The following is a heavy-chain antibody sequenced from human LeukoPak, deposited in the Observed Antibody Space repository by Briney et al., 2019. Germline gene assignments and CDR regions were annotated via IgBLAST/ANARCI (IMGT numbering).Heavy chain of an antibody. CDR1: GFTVSSNY. CDR2: IYSGGST. Sequence: GGSLRLSCAASGFTVSSNYMSWVRQAPGKGLEWVSVIYSGGSTYYADSVKGRFTISGDNSKNTLYLQMNSLRAEDTAVYYCARDHPYYYGMDVWGQGTTVTVSS. CDR3: ARDHPYYYGMDV. V-gene: IGHV3-66*01. J-gene: IGHJ6*02.